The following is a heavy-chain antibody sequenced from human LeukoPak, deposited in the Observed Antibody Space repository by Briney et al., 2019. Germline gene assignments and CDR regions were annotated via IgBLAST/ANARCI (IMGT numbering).Heavy chain of an antibody. CDR1: GYTFTGYY. J-gene: IGHJ6*02. V-gene: IGHV1-2*04. Sequence: GASVTVSCKASGYTFTGYYMHWVRQAPGQGLEWMGWINPNSGGTNYAQKFQGWVTMTRDTSISTAYMELSRLRSDDTAVYYCARSLNSSWGGYYYGMDVWGQGTTVTVSS. D-gene: IGHD6-13*01. CDR2: INPNSGGT. CDR3: ARSLNSSWGGYYYGMDV.